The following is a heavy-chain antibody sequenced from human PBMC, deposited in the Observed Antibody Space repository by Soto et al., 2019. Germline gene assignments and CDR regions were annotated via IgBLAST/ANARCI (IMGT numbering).Heavy chain of an antibody. CDR2: ICYSAST. CDR3: AGHRSMLYPYMFDY. V-gene: IGHV4-39*01. Sequence: SRTLSLTCTVSGGSISSSSYYWGWIRQPPGKGREWIGSICYSASTYYHPPPKSRVTISVDTSHNQIALKPSCVTAADTAVYYCAGHRSMLYPYMFDYWGQGTLVTVSS. D-gene: IGHD2-8*01. J-gene: IGHJ4*02. CDR1: GGSISSSSYY.